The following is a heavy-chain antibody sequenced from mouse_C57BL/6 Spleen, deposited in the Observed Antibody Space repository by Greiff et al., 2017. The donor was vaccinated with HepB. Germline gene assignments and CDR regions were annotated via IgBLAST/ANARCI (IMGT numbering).Heavy chain of an antibody. CDR2: IYPRSGNT. D-gene: IGHD2-4*01. J-gene: IGHJ2*01. CDR1: GYTFTSYG. V-gene: IGHV1-81*01. Sequence: QVHVKQSGAELARPGASVKLSCKASGYTFTSYGISWVKQRTGQGLEWIGEIYPRSGNTYYNEKFKGKATLTADKSSSTAYMELRSLTSEDSAVYFCARNYDYDGRLPFDDWGQGTTLTVSS. CDR3: ARNYDYDGRLPFDD.